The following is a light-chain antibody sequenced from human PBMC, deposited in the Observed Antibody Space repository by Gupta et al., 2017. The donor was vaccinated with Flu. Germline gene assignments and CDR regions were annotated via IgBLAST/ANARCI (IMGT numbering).Light chain of an antibody. V-gene: IGKV4-1*01. CDR3: HQYFSIPFT. CDR1: QNALDSSNNKNY. Sequence: DIVMPQSPDSLAVSLGERATINCKCSQNALDSSNNKNYLNWYQQKPGQPPKLIIYWASSRESGVPDRFSGSGSGTDFTLTISSLQAEDVAVYYCHQYFSIPFTFGGGTKVEIK. CDR2: WAS. J-gene: IGKJ4*01.